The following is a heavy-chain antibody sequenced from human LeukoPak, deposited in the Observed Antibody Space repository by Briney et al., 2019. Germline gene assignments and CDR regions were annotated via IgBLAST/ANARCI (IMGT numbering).Heavy chain of an antibody. CDR1: GFTFSSYA. CDR2: ISGSGGST. J-gene: IGHJ6*02. V-gene: IGHV3-23*01. D-gene: IGHD3-3*01. Sequence: PGGSLRLSCAASGFTFSSYAMSWVRQAPGKGLEWVSAISGSGGSTYYADSVKGRFTISRDNSKNTLYLQMNSLRAEDTAVYYCARTSRTYYDFWSGYYKSGLYYYGMDVWGQGTTVTVSS. CDR3: ARTSRTYYDFWSGYYKSGLYYYGMDV.